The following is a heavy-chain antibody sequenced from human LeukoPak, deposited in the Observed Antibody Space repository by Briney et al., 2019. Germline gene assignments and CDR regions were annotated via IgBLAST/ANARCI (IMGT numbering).Heavy chain of an antibody. CDR1: GFAFSDYY. CDR3: ARGRELLSYYYYYMDV. D-gene: IGHD1-26*01. J-gene: IGHJ6*03. V-gene: IGHV3-11*04. CDR2: ISSSGSTI. Sequence: GGSLRLSCAASGFAFSDYYMSWIRQAPGKGLEWVSYISSSGSTIYYADSVKGRFTISRDNAKNSLYLQMNSLRAEDTAVYYCARGRELLSYYYYYMDVWGKGTTVTISS.